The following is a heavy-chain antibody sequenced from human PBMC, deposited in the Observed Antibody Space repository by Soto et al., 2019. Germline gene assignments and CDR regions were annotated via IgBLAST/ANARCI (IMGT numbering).Heavy chain of an antibody. V-gene: IGHV1-3*01. CDR1: VYAFSSYA. J-gene: IGHJ4*02. Sequence: ASVKVSCKASVYAFSSYAMRWVRQAPGQRLEWMGWINAGNGNTKYSQKFQGRVTITADKSTNTAYMQLSSLRSEDTAIYYCAASYGSGYRAFDYWGQGALVTVSS. CDR3: AASYGSGYRAFDY. D-gene: IGHD3-10*01. CDR2: INAGNGNT.